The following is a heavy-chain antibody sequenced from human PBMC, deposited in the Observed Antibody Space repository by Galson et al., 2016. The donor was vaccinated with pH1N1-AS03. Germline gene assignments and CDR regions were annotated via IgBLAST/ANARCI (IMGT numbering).Heavy chain of an antibody. D-gene: IGHD6-19*01. J-gene: IGHJ3*01. CDR2: INPNSGDT. Sequence: SVKVSCKASGYTFTGNYLHWVRQAPGQGLEWVGWINPNSGDTSYAQKFQGRVTMTRDTSISAAFLELSRLRSDDTAVFYCARVLFGIAMGESNAFDLWGQGTMVTVSS. CDR1: GYTFTGNY. V-gene: IGHV1-2*02. CDR3: ARVLFGIAMGESNAFDL.